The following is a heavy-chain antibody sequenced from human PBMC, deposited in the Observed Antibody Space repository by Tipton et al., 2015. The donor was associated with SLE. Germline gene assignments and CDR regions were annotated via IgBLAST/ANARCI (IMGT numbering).Heavy chain of an antibody. CDR1: GFTFTGYS. Sequence: QSGAEVKKPGASVKVSCKASGFTFTGYSMHWVRQAPGQGLEWMGRINPNSGGTNYTQKFQGRVTMTRDTSISTAYMELSRLRSDDTAVYYCARAWGRNDGSQLPRWGQGTMVTVSS. V-gene: IGHV1-2*06. D-gene: IGHD1-1*01. CDR3: ARAWGRNDGSQLPR. CDR2: INPNSGGT. J-gene: IGHJ3*01.